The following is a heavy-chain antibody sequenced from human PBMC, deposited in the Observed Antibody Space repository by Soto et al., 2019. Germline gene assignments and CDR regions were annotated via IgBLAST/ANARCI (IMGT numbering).Heavy chain of an antibody. CDR2: IRRIAYGGTT. Sequence: GGSLRLSCSASGFNFAAYTMSWVRLTPGKGLEWVGFIRRIAYGGTTDYAASVKGRFTISRDDSRKIVYLQMSRLKIEDTAEYYCSRSLAIDFDSWGQGTLVTVSS. V-gene: IGHV3-49*04. J-gene: IGHJ4*02. CDR3: SRSLAIDFDS. CDR1: GFNFAAYT.